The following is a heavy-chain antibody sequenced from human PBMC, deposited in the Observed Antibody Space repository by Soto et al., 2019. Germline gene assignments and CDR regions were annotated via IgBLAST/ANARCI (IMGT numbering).Heavy chain of an antibody. CDR1: GFTFSSYA. V-gene: IGHV3-30-3*01. CDR2: ISYDGSNK. J-gene: IGHJ4*02. Sequence: QVQLVESGGGVVQPGRSLRLSCAASGFTFSSYAMHWVRQAPGKGLEWVAVISYDGSNKYYADSVKGRFTISRDNSKNTLYLQMNSLRAEDTAVYYCSSGDSGSYRYWGQGTLVTVSS. CDR3: SSGDSGSYRY. D-gene: IGHD1-26*01.